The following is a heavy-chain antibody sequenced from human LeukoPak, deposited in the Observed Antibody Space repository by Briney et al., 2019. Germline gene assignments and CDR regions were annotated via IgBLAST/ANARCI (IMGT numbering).Heavy chain of an antibody. V-gene: IGHV3-7*01. CDR1: GFIFSSYW. CDR3: ARGNLWLGH. CDR2: IKSDGSEE. Sequence: GGSLRLSCATSGFIFSSYWMCWVRQAPGKGLEWVANIKSDGSEEYYGDSVKGRFTISRDNAKNSLYLQMNSLRVEDTAVYYCARGNLWLGHWGQGSLVTVSS. J-gene: IGHJ4*02. D-gene: IGHD3-10*01.